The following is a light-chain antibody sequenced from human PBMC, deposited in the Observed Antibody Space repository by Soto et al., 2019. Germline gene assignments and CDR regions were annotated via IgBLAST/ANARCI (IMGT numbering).Light chain of an antibody. CDR1: QSLVSSDGNTY. V-gene: IGKV2-30*01. CDR2: KVS. CDR3: MQGTHWPYT. J-gene: IGKJ2*01. Sequence: DVVMTQSPLSLPVTLGQPASISCRSSQSLVSSDGNTYLKWFQQRPGHTPRRLIYKVSNRDSGVPDRFGGSGSGTDFTLKISRVEAEDVGFYYCMQGTHWPYTFGQGTKLEIK.